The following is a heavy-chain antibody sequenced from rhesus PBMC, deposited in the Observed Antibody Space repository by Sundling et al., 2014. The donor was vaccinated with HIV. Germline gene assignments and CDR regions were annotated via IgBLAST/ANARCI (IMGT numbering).Heavy chain of an antibody. CDR2: FSVGSGST. CDR1: GGSFSGYF. D-gene: IGHD6-31*01. V-gene: IGHV4-165*01. J-gene: IGHJ4*01. Sequence: QVQLQESGPGLVKPSEALSLTCAVSGGSFSGYFWGWIRQPPGKGLEYIGYFSVGSGSTNYNPSLKSRVTISTDTSKNQFSLKLSSVTAADTAVYFCASYTPSSGSFDYWGQGVLVTVSP. CDR3: ASYTPSSGSFDY.